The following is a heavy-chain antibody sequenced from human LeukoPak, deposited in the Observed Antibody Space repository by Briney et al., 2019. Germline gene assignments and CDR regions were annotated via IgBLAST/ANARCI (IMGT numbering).Heavy chain of an antibody. CDR2: IIPIFGTA. CDR1: GGTFSSYA. CDR3: ARERAGIVVVPAAIDYYYYYMDV. D-gene: IGHD2-2*01. J-gene: IGHJ6*03. V-gene: IGHV1-69*05. Sequence: SVKVSCKASGGTFSSYAISWVRQAPGQGLEWMGRIIPIFGTANYAQKFQGRVTITRNTSISTAYMELSSLRSEDTAVYYCARERAGIVVVPAAIDYYYYYMDVWGKGTTVTVSS.